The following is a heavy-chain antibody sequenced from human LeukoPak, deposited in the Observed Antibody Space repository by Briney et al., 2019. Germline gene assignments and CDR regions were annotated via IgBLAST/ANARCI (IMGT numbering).Heavy chain of an antibody. D-gene: IGHD2-15*01. Sequence: AGGSLRLSCAASGFTFSSYEMNWVRQAPGKGLEWISYISASGTLTHYADSVEGRFNISRDNAKNSLYLQMNSLRAEDKGVYYCGRGEKVVGADYYYYMDVWGKGTTVTICS. J-gene: IGHJ6*03. CDR2: ISASGTLT. V-gene: IGHV3-48*03. CDR3: GRGEKVVGADYYYYMDV. CDR1: GFTFSSYE.